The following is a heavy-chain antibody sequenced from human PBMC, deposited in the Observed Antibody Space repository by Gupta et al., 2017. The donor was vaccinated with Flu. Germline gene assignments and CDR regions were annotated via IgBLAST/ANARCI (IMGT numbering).Heavy chain of an antibody. CDR2: MRWKRGSI. J-gene: IGHJ4*02. CDR1: GFTLDDSA. V-gene: IGHV3-9*01. Sequence: EVQLVESGGGLVQPGRSLRLSCAASGFTLDDSAMHWVRQAPGKGLEWVASMRWKRGSIGYADSGKGRFTISRDNAKTSLYRQMNSLRGEDTALYYCAKAGSYSNWYCDNWGQGTLVTVSS. D-gene: IGHD4-4*01. CDR3: AKAGSYSNWYCDN.